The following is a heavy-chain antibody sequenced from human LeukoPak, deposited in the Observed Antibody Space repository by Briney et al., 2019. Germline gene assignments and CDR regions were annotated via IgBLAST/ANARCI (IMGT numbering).Heavy chain of an antibody. V-gene: IGHV1-69*13. CDR3: ARDFPGYCSGGSCYSRYFQH. Sequence: ASVKVSCKASGGTFSSYAISWVRQAPGQGLEWMGGIIPIFGTANYAQKFQGRVTITADESTSTAYIELSSLRSEDTAVYYCARDFPGYCSGGSCYSRYFQHWGQGTLVTVSS. CDR2: IIPIFGTA. CDR1: GGTFSSYA. J-gene: IGHJ1*01. D-gene: IGHD2-15*01.